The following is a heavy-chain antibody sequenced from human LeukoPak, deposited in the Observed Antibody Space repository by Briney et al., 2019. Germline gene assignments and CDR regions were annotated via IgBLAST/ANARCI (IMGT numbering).Heavy chain of an antibody. J-gene: IGHJ4*02. V-gene: IGHV2-70*17. D-gene: IGHD3-3*01. Sequence: ASGPTLVKPTQTLTLTCTFSGFSLSTSGLCVSWIRQPPGKALEWLARIDWDDEKLYSRSLKTRLTISKDTSKNQVVLTMTNMDPADTATYFCARGRLNFDFWSGYGYWGQGILVTVSS. CDR1: GFSLSTSGLC. CDR2: IDWDDEK. CDR3: ARGRLNFDFWSGYGY.